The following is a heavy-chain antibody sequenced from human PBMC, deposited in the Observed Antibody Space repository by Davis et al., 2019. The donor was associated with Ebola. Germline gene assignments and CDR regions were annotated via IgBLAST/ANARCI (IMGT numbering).Heavy chain of an antibody. V-gene: IGHV4-59*01. CDR1: GGSISSYY. CDR3: ARNLTLVYYYGMDV. J-gene: IGHJ6*02. D-gene: IGHD3-10*01. CDR2: IYYSGST. Sequence: SETLSLTCTVSGGSISSYYWSWIRQPPGKGLEWIGYIYYSGSTNYNPSLKSRVTISVDTSKNQFSLKLSSVTAAETAVYYCARNLTLVYYYGMDVWGQGTTVTVSS.